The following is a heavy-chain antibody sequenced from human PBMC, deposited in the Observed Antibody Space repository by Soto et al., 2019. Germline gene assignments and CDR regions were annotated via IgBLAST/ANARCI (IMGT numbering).Heavy chain of an antibody. V-gene: IGHV4-59*01. D-gene: IGHD2-15*01. CDR3: VRGYWSGGRCYDLFDY. Sequence: SETMSLTSTVSGGSTTNYYWSWIRKPPGKGLKRIGYIYYRGRTSYNPSLKSRVTISVDTSNNQFSLKLSSVTAADTAVYYCVRGYWSGGRCYDLFDYWGQGALVTVSS. CDR1: GGSTTNYY. CDR2: IYYRGRT. J-gene: IGHJ4*02.